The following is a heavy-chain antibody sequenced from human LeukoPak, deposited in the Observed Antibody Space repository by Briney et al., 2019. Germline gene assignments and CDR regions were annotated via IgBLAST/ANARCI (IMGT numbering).Heavy chain of an antibody. Sequence: GGSLRLSCAASGFSVSSNYMSRVRQAPGRGLEWVSVIYSGDTTYYADSVKGRFTISRDTSKNTLYLQMNSLRPEDTAVYYCARDLYLSRWGQGTLVTVSS. V-gene: IGHV3-53*01. CDR3: ARDLYLSR. J-gene: IGHJ4*02. D-gene: IGHD2/OR15-2a*01. CDR1: GFSVSSNY. CDR2: IYSGDTT.